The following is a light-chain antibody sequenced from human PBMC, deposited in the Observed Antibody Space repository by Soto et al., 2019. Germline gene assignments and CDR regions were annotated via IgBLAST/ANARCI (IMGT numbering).Light chain of an antibody. J-gene: IGKJ3*01. V-gene: IGKV3-15*01. CDR1: QSISSN. CDR2: RTS. CDR3: QQYGRSPFT. Sequence: EIVMTQSPATLSVSPGERATLSCRASQSISSNLAWYQQKPGQAPRLLMFRTSSRATGFPARFSGSGSGTEFNLTISSLQSEDFAVYYCQQYGRSPFTFGPGTKVDIK.